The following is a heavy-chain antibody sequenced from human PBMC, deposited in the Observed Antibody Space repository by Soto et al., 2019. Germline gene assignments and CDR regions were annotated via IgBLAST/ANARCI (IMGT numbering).Heavy chain of an antibody. D-gene: IGHD2-15*01. CDR1: GFTFSSYG. Sequence: QVQLVESGGGVVQPGRSLRLSCAASGFTFSSYGMHWVRQAPGKGLEWVAVIWYDGSNKYYADSVKGRFTISRDNSKNTLYLQMNSLRAEYTAVYYCARAQYCSGGSCYLYYYYYMDVWGKGTTVTVSS. CDR2: IWYDGSNK. CDR3: ARAQYCSGGSCYLYYYYYMDV. V-gene: IGHV3-33*01. J-gene: IGHJ6*03.